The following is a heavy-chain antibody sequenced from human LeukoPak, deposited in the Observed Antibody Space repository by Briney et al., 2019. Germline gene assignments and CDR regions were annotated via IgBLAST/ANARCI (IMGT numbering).Heavy chain of an antibody. Sequence: GGSLRLSCAASGFTVSSNYMSWVRQAPGKGLEWVAVISYDGSNKYYADSVKGRFTISRDSSKNTLYLQMNSLRAEDTAVYYCARTISVAGDAFDIWGQGTMVTVSS. D-gene: IGHD6-19*01. J-gene: IGHJ3*02. CDR1: GFTVSSNY. CDR3: ARTISVAGDAFDI. V-gene: IGHV3-30-3*01. CDR2: ISYDGSNK.